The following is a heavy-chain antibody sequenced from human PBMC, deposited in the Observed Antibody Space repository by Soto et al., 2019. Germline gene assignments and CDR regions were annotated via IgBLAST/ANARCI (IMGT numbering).Heavy chain of an antibody. CDR1: GFTFTSSA. D-gene: IGHD3-22*01. V-gene: IGHV1-58*01. CDR2: IVVGSGNT. Sequence: QMQLVQSGPEVKKPGTSVKVSCKASGFTFTSSAVQWVRQARGQRLEWIGWIVVGSGNTNYAQKFQERVTITRDMSTSTADMELSSLRSEDTAVYYCAAGLSHGSGYYPDYWGQGTLVTVSS. CDR3: AAGLSHGSGYYPDY. J-gene: IGHJ4*02.